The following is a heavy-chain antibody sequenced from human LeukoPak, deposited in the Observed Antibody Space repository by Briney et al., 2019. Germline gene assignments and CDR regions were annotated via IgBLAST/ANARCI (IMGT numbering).Heavy chain of an antibody. V-gene: IGHV4-59*08. J-gene: IGHJ3*02. CDR1: GGSINSYY. Sequence: SETLSLTCTVSGGSINSYYWSWIWQPPGKGLEWIGCIYYSGSTNYNPSLKSRVTISVDTSNNKFSLKLTSLTAADTAVYYCVRHLSAGRPAFDIWGQGTMVTVSS. D-gene: IGHD2-15*01. CDR3: VRHLSAGRPAFDI. CDR2: IYYSGST.